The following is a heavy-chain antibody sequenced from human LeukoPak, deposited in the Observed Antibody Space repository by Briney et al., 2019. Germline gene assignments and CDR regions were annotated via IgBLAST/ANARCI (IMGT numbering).Heavy chain of an antibody. J-gene: IGHJ4*02. Sequence: SETLSLTCTVSGGSISSYYWSWIRQPPGKGLEWIGYIYYSGSTNYNPSLKSRVTISVDTSKNQFSLKLSSVTAADTAVYNCAAERITIFGVGTYFDYWGQGTLVTVSS. V-gene: IGHV4-59*01. CDR1: GGSISSYY. D-gene: IGHD3-3*01. CDR3: AAERITIFGVGTYFDY. CDR2: IYYSGST.